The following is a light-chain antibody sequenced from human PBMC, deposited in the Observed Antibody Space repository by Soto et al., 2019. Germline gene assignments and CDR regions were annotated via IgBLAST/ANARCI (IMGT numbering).Light chain of an antibody. CDR1: QSGSSY. Sequence: EIVLTQSPATLSLSPGARATLSCRASQSGSSYLAWYQQNPGQAPRLLLYDASNRATGIPARFSGSGSGTDFALTTSSLEPEDFAVYSCQQRRHRRPLTCGQGTKVEI. V-gene: IGKV3-11*01. J-gene: IGKJ1*01. CDR3: QQRRHRRPLT. CDR2: DAS.